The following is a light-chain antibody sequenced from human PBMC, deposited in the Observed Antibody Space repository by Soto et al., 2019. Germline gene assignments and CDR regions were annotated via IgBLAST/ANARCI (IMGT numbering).Light chain of an antibody. Sequence: QSALTQPASVSGSPGQSITISCTGTSSDVGGYNYVAWYQQHPGKAPKLMIYDVSNRPSGVSNRLSGSKSGNTASLTISGLQAEDEEDYYCCSYTSSSTSVVFGGGTKLTVL. CDR3: CSYTSSSTSVV. CDR2: DVS. J-gene: IGLJ2*01. V-gene: IGLV2-14*01. CDR1: SSDVGGYNY.